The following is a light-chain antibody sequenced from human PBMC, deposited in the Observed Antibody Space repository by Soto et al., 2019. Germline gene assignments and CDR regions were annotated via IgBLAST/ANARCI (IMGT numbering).Light chain of an antibody. CDR3: HQYDSSPVT. V-gene: IGKV3-20*01. Sequence: EIVLTQSPGTLSLSPGERATLSCRVSQSVSSSYLAWYQQKPGQAPRLLIYGASSRATGIPDRFSGSGSGTDFTLTISRLEPEDFAVYYCHQYDSSPVTFGQGTKVEI. CDR1: QSVSSSY. J-gene: IGKJ1*01. CDR2: GAS.